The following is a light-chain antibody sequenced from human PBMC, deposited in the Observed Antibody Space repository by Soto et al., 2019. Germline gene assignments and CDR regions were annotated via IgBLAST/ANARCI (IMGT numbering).Light chain of an antibody. CDR1: QRVSSGY. V-gene: IGKV3-20*01. Sequence: EIVLTQSPGTLSLSPGERATLSCSASQRVSSGYLAWYQQKPGQAPRLLIYGASSRATGIPDRFSGSGSGTEFTLTISRLEPEDFAVYYCQQYDSSPVTFGHGTKVEIK. CDR3: QQYDSSPVT. CDR2: GAS. J-gene: IGKJ1*01.